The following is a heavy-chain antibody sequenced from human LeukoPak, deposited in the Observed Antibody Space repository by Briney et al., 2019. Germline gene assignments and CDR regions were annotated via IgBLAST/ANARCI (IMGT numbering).Heavy chain of an antibody. Sequence: GGSLRLSCAASGFTFSSYSMNWVRQAPGKGLEWVSSISSSSSYIYYADSVKGRFTISRDNAKNSMYLQMSSLRAEDTAVYYCARDPAAGTYYFDYWGEGTLVTVSS. J-gene: IGHJ4*02. CDR1: GFTFSSYS. CDR3: ARDPAAGTYYFDY. CDR2: ISSSSSYI. V-gene: IGHV3-21*01. D-gene: IGHD6-13*01.